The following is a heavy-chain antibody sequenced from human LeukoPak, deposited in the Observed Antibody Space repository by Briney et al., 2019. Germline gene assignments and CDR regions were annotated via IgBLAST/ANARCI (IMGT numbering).Heavy chain of an antibody. Sequence: SETLSLTCTVSGGSISIRNYYWAWIRQPPGKGLDWIGSIYYSGSTYYNPSLKSRVTISLDSSKNQFSLKLTSLTAADTAVYYCASENVDTAMVTDYWGQGTLVTVSS. V-gene: IGHV4-39*01. CDR3: ASENVDTAMVTDY. CDR1: GGSISIRNYY. CDR2: IYYSGST. J-gene: IGHJ4*02. D-gene: IGHD5-18*01.